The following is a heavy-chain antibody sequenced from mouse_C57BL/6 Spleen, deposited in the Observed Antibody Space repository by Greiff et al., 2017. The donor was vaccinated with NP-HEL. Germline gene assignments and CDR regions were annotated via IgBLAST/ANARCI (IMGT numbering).Heavy chain of an antibody. D-gene: IGHD2-4*01. CDR1: GYTFTSYW. Sequence: QVQLQQSGAELVKPGASVKLSSKASGYTFTSYWMHWVKQRPGRGFEWIGRIEPNSVGIKYIVKFKSKATLTVDKPSTTAYMQLSSLTSEDSAVDYGARGVYDYSWYFDVWGTGTTVTVSS. J-gene: IGHJ1*03. CDR2: IEPNSVGI. V-gene: IGHV1-62-3*01. CDR3: ARGVYDYSWYFDV.